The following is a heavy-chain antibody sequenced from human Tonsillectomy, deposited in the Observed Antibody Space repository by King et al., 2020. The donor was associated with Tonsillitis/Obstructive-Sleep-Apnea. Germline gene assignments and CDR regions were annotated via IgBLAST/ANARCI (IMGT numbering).Heavy chain of an antibody. J-gene: IGHJ4*02. CDR3: ARVHCSSTSCYTGEYYFDY. Sequence: QLQESGPGLVKPSETLSLTCTVSGGSISSYYWSWIRQPPGKGLEWIGYILYSGSTNYNPPLKSRVTISVDTSKNQFSLKLSSVTAADTAVYYCARVHCSSTSCYTGEYYFDYWGQGTLVTVSS. CDR2: ILYSGST. CDR1: GGSISSYY. V-gene: IGHV4-59*01. D-gene: IGHD2-2*02.